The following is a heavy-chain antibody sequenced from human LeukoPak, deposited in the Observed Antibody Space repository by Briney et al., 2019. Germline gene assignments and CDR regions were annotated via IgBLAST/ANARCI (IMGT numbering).Heavy chain of an antibody. V-gene: IGHV6-1*01. D-gene: IGHD1-1*01. CDR2: TSYKSEWSE. Sequence: SQTLSLTCAISGHSVSSNNVAWNWIRQSPSRGLEWLGRTSYKSEWSEIYAVSVKSRITITPYTSKNQFSLQLNSVTLEDTAVYYWARWVHKLALFDYWGQGTLVTVSS. CDR3: ARWVHKLALFDY. J-gene: IGHJ4*02. CDR1: GHSVSSNNVA.